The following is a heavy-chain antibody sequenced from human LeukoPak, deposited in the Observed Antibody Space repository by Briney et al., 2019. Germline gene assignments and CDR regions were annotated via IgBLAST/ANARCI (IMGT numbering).Heavy chain of an antibody. J-gene: IGHJ6*03. CDR2: IYTSGST. CDR1: GGSISSYY. D-gene: IGHD1-26*01. CDR3: ASEGATRGGGYMDV. Sequence: SETLSLTCTVSGGSISSYYWSWIRQPAGKGLEWIGRIYTSGSTNYNPSLKSRVTMSVDTSKNQFSLQLNSVTPEDTAVYYCASEGATRGGGYMDVWGKGTTVTVSS. V-gene: IGHV4-4*07.